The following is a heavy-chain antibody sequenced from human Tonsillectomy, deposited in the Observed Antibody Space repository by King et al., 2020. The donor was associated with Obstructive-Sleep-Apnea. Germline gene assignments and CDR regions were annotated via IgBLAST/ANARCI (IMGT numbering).Heavy chain of an antibody. CDR3: ARRCVDTALADGFFFDY. CDR1: GYTFTTYW. V-gene: IGHV5-51*01. Sequence: VQLVQSGAEVRKPGESLKISCKGSGYTFTTYWIGWVRQMPGKGLEWMGIIYPGDSDTRYSPSFQGQVTISADKSIGTAYLQWSSLKASDTAMYYCARRCVDTALADGFFFDYWGQGTLVTVSS. CDR2: IYPGDSDT. D-gene: IGHD5-18*01. J-gene: IGHJ4*02.